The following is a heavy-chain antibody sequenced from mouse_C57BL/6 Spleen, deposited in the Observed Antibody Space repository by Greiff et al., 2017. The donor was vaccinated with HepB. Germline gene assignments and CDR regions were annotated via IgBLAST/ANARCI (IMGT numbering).Heavy chain of an antibody. CDR2: ISNLAYSI. CDR3: ARHDYGSSYGYFDY. CDR1: GFTFSDYG. D-gene: IGHD1-1*01. V-gene: IGHV5-15*01. J-gene: IGHJ2*01. Sequence: EVKLMESGGGLVQPGGSLKLSCAASGFTFSDYGMAWVRQAPRKGPEWVAFISNLAYSIYYADTVTGRFTISRENAKNTLYLEMSSLRSEDTAMYYCARHDYGSSYGYFDYWGQGTTLTVSS.